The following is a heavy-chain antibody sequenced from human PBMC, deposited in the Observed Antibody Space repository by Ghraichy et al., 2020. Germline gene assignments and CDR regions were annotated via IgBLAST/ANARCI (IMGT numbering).Heavy chain of an antibody. J-gene: IGHJ6*02. V-gene: IGHV3-69-1*01. Sequence: GGSLRLSCAASGFSFSDYSFNWVRQAPGKGLEWISYISLSRTIYYADSVKGRFTISRDNAKNSLFLQMNSLRVEDTAVYYCARDRVVTDGYYGMDVWGQGTTVAVSS. CDR3: ARDRVVTDGYYGMDV. CDR1: GFSFSDYS. D-gene: IGHD3-3*01. CDR2: ISLSRTI.